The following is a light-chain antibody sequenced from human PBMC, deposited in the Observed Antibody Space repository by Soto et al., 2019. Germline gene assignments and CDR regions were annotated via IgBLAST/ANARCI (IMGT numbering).Light chain of an antibody. CDR3: HQRQSWPRT. CDR2: YTS. J-gene: IGKJ1*01. V-gene: IGKV3-11*01. CDR1: QYVGTG. Sequence: IVLTPSPATLSSSPGDTATLSRMASQYVGTGLAWYQHKPGQAPRLLIYYTSNRATGIPARFSGSGSGTDFTLTINSLAPEDFAIYYCHQRQSWPRTFGQGTKVDI.